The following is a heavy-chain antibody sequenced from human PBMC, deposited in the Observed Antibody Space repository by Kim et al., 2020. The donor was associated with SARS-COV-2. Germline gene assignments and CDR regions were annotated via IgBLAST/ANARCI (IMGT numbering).Heavy chain of an antibody. Sequence: GGSLRLSCAASGFTVSSNYMSWVRQAPGEGLEWVSVIYSGGSTYYADSVKGRFTISRDNSKNTLYLQMNSLRAEDTAVYYCARDSKAVAVDYWGQGTLVTVSS. V-gene: IGHV3-66*01. CDR1: GFTVSSNY. J-gene: IGHJ4*02. CDR3: ARDSKAVAVDY. D-gene: IGHD6-13*01. CDR2: IYSGGST.